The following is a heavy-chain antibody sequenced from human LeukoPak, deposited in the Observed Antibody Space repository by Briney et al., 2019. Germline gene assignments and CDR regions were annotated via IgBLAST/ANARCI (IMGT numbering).Heavy chain of an antibody. CDR3: ARRTYNWNEYYFDY. Sequence: SETLSLTCTVSGGSISSHYWSWIRQPPGKGLEWIGYIYYSGSTNYNPSLKSRVTISVDTSKNQFSLKLSSVTAADTAVYYCARRTYNWNEYYFDYWGQGTLVTVSS. J-gene: IGHJ4*02. V-gene: IGHV4-59*08. D-gene: IGHD1-1*01. CDR1: GGSISSHY. CDR2: IYYSGST.